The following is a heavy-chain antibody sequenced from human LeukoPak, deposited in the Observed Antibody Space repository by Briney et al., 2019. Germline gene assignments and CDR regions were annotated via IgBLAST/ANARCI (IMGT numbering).Heavy chain of an antibody. CDR2: IYYSGST. V-gene: IGHV4-59*01. Sequence: SETLSLTCTVSGGSISSYYWSWIRRPPGKGLEWIGYIYYSGSTNYNPSLKSRVTISVDTSKNQFSLKLSSVTAADTAVYYCARVATDLAAYCGGDCYFYYFDYWGQGTLVTVSS. CDR1: GGSISSYY. J-gene: IGHJ4*02. D-gene: IGHD2-21*02. CDR3: ARVATDLAAYCGGDCYFYYFDY.